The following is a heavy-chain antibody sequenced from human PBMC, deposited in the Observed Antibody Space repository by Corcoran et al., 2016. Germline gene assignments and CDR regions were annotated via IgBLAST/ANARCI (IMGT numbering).Heavy chain of an antibody. CDR3: ARRYCSGGSCPAGWFDP. CDR1: GGSFSGYY. V-gene: IGHV4-34*01. D-gene: IGHD2-15*01. J-gene: IGHJ5*02. CDR2: INHSGST. Sequence: QVQLQQWGAGLLKPSETLSLTCAVYGGSFSGYYWSWIRQPPGKGLEWIGEINHSGSTNYNPSLKSRVTISVDTSKNQFSLKLSSVTAADTAVYYCARRYCSGGSCPAGWFDPWGQGTLVTVSS.